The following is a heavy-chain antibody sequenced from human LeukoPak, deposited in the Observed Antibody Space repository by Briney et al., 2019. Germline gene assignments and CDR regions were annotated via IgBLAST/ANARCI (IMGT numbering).Heavy chain of an antibody. Sequence: ASVKVSCKASGYTFTSYGISWVRQAPGQGLEWMGWINTNTGNPTYAQGFTGRFVFSLDTSVSTAYLQISSLKAEDTAVYYCASLGYCSGGSCLPYYYYGMDVWGQGTTVTVSS. CDR3: ASLGYCSGGSCLPYYYYGMDV. V-gene: IGHV7-4-1*02. D-gene: IGHD2-15*01. CDR2: INTNTGNP. J-gene: IGHJ6*02. CDR1: GYTFTSYG.